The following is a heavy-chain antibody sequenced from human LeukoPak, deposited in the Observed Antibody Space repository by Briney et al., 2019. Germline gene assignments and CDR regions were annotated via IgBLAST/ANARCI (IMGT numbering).Heavy chain of an antibody. J-gene: IGHJ3*02. D-gene: IGHD4-17*01. CDR3: ARRNYGDWDDAFDI. Sequence: SETLSLTCAVYGGSFSFYYWTWIRQPPGKGLEWIGEINHSGSTNYNPSFKSRVTISVDTSKNQISLKLSSVTAADTAVYYCARRNYGDWDDAFDIWGQGTMVTVSS. V-gene: IGHV4-34*01. CDR1: GGSFSFYY. CDR2: INHSGST.